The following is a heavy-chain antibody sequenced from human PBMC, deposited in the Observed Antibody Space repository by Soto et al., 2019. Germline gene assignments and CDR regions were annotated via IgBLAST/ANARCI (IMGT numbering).Heavy chain of an antibody. CDR3: ARDQYYYDSSGYKWPRAFDY. D-gene: IGHD3-22*01. Sequence: PSETLSLTCAVSGGSISSGGYSWSWIRQPPGKGLEWIGYIYHSGSTYYNPSLKSRVTISVDRSKNQFSLKLSSVTAADTAVYYCARDQYYYDSSGYKWPRAFDYRGQGTLVTVSS. CDR1: GGSISSGGYS. CDR2: IYHSGST. J-gene: IGHJ4*02. V-gene: IGHV4-30-2*01.